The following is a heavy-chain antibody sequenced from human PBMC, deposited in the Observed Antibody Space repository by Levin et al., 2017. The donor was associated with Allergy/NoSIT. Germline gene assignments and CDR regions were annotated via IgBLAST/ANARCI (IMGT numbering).Heavy chain of an antibody. V-gene: IGHV3-11*01. Sequence: GGSLRLSCAASGFTFSDYYISWIRQAPGKGLEWISYISATGKTTSYTDSVKGRFTISRDNVNNSVYLQMNSLRVEDTAVYFCARDKDDFWSGGGWFDPWGQGTLVTVSS. CDR3: ARDKDDFWSGGGWFDP. CDR2: ISATGKTT. D-gene: IGHD3-3*01. CDR1: GFTFSDYY. J-gene: IGHJ5*02.